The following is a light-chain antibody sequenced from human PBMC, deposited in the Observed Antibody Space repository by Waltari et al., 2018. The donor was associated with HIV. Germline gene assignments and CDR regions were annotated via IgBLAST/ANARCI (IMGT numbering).Light chain of an antibody. CDR1: HSVSSN. J-gene: IGKJ1*01. CDR3: QQYYNWPRT. Sequence: IVLTQSPGNMSVSPGERATLSCRTSHSVSSNLAWYYQKSGRAPRLLIHGASTRAPGIAARFTASGSGKEFTLTITTLQSTDSGIYYCQQYYNWPRTFGQGTKVEAK. CDR2: GAS. V-gene: IGKV3-15*01.